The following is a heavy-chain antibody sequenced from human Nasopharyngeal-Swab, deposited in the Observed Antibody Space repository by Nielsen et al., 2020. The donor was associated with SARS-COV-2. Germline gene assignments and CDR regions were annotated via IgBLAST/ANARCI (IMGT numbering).Heavy chain of an antibody. V-gene: IGHV3-11*05. CDR3: ARDSIPHCSSTSCRKYGMDV. Sequence: GESLKISCAASGFTFSDYYMSWIRQAPGKGLEWVSYISSSSSYTNYADSVKGRFTISRDNAKNSLYLQMNSLRAEDTAVYYCARDSIPHCSSTSCRKYGMDVWGQGTTVTVSS. D-gene: IGHD2-2*01. CDR2: ISSSSSYT. CDR1: GFTFSDYY. J-gene: IGHJ6*02.